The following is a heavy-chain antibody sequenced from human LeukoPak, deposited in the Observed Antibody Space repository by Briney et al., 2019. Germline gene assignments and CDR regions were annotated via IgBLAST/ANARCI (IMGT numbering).Heavy chain of an antibody. J-gene: IGHJ3*02. CDR2: IYYSGST. V-gene: IGHV4-59*01. CDR1: GGSISIYY. CDR3: ARDLNRYSSDWVSI. D-gene: IGHD6-19*01. Sequence: AETLSLTCTVSGGSISIYYWNWIRQPPGKGLEWIGYIYYSGSTNYNPSLKSRVTISVDTSKNQFSLKLSSVTAADTAVYYCARDLNRYSSDWVSIWGQGTMVTVSS.